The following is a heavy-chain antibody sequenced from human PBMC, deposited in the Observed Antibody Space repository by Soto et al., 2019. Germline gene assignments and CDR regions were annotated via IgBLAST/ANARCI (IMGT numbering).Heavy chain of an antibody. CDR2: IYYSGST. Sequence: QLQLQESGPGLVKPSETLSLTCTVSGGSISSSSYYWGWIRQPPGKGLEWIGSIYYSGSTYYNPSLKSRVTITVETSKNQFSLKLSSVTAADTAVYYCARHSWYYYGSGMVIGWFDPWGQGTLVTVSS. J-gene: IGHJ5*02. CDR3: ARHSWYYYGSGMVIGWFDP. D-gene: IGHD3-10*01. V-gene: IGHV4-39*01. CDR1: GGSISSSSYY.